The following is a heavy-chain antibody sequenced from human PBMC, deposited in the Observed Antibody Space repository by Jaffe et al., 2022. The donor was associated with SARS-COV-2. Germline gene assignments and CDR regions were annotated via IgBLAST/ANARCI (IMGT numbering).Heavy chain of an antibody. V-gene: IGHV4-34*01. CDR2: INHSGST. CDR1: GGSFSGYY. J-gene: IGHJ4*02. D-gene: IGHD6-13*01. CDR3: ARGLGYSSSCPGSR. Sequence: QVQLQQWGAGLLKPSETLSLTCAVYGGSFSGYYWSWIRQPPGKGLEWIGEINHSGSTNYNPSLKSRVTISVDTSKNQFSLKLSSVTAADTAVYYCARGLGYSSSCPGSRWGQGTLVTVSS.